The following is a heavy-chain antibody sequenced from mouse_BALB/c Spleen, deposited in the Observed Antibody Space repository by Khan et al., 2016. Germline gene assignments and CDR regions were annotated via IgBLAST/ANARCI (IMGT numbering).Heavy chain of an antibody. CDR2: IRLKSNNYAT. CDR1: GCRGSNYW. V-gene: IGHV6-6*02. CDR3: TSGNYY. Sequence: EVKLEESGGGLVQPGGSRKLSWVDSGCRGSNYWMNWVRKAPEKGLEWVAEIRLKSNNYATHYAESVKGRFTISRDDSKSSVYLQMNNLRAEDTGIYYCTSGNYYWGQGTTLTVSS. D-gene: IGHD2-1*01. J-gene: IGHJ2*01.